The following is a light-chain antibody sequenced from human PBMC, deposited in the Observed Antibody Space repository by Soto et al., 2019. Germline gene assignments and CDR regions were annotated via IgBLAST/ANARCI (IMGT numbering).Light chain of an antibody. CDR3: NSYTSSSTLYV. J-gene: IGLJ1*01. CDR2: EVS. CDR1: SSDIGGYNY. V-gene: IGLV2-14*01. Sequence: QSALTQPASVSGSPGQSITISCTGTSSDIGGYNYVSWYQQHPGKAPKLMLYEVSNRPSGVSNRFSGFKSGNTASLTITGLQAEDEADYYCNSYTSSSTLYVFGTGPKLTVL.